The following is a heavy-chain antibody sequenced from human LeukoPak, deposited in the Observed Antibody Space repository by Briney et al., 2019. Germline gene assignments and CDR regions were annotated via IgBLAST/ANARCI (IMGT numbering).Heavy chain of an antibody. Sequence: GESLKISCAASGFTFTSYSMHWVRQAPGKGLEWVAFISPDGSIGNYADSVKGRFTISRDNSKNTVYLQINSLRPEDTALYHCAKDDHYDTSGHGWVFDIWGQGTVVTVSS. V-gene: IGHV3-30*18. CDR1: GFTFTSYS. CDR2: ISPDGSIG. CDR3: AKDDHYDTSGHGWVFDI. J-gene: IGHJ3*02. D-gene: IGHD3-22*01.